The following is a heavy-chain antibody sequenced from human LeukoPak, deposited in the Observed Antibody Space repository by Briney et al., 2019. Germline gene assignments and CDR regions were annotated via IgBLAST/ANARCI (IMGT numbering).Heavy chain of an antibody. CDR2: ISASGGTT. Sequence: QSGGSLRLSCAASGFTFYNYVMTWVRQAPGKGLEWVSCISASGGTTYYADSVKGRFTISRDNSNSTLYLQMNSLRAEHTAVYYCSKARPIFCSGGSCYFAYWGQGTLVTVSS. J-gene: IGHJ4*02. V-gene: IGHV3-23*01. D-gene: IGHD2-15*01. CDR3: SKARPIFCSGGSCYFAY. CDR1: GFTFYNYV.